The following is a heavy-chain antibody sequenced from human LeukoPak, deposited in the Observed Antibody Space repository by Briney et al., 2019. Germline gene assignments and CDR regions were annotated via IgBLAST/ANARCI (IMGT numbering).Heavy chain of an antibody. CDR3: ARNKVRVAIPYYYCTDV. D-gene: IGHD3-10*01. J-gene: IGHJ6*03. Sequence: PSETLSLTCTVSGGSISSGDFYWNWVRQHPGKGLEWIGYIHYRGSTYYNPSLQSRVSMSVDTSKNQFSLKLTSVTAADTAVYYCARNKVRVAIPYYYCTDVWGKGTTVTVSS. CDR2: IHYRGST. V-gene: IGHV4-31*03. CDR1: GGSISSGDFY.